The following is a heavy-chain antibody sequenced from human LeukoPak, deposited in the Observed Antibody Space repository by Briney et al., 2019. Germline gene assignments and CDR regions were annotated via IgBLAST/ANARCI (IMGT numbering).Heavy chain of an antibody. CDR2: IYSGGST. Sequence: GSLRLSCAASGFTFSNYWMHWVRQAPGRGLEWVSVIYSGGSTYYADSVKGRFTISRDNSKNTLFLQMNSLRAGDTAVYYCARGTVTMVDYWGQGTLVTVSS. CDR1: GFTFSNYW. CDR3: ARGTVTMVDY. V-gene: IGHV3-66*01. D-gene: IGHD3-10*01. J-gene: IGHJ4*02.